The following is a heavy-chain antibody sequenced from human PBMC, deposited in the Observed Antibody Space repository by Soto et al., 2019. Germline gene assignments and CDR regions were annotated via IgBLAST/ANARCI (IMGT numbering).Heavy chain of an antibody. CDR2: IYYSGST. CDR3: ARGWYHDFWSGYYSPPTGSFDY. CDR1: GGSISSGDFY. D-gene: IGHD3-3*01. V-gene: IGHV4-30-4*01. J-gene: IGHJ4*02. Sequence: SETLSLTCTVSGGSISSGDFYWSWIRQPPGKGLECIGYIYYSGSTSYNPSLKSRVTISVDTSKSQFSLKLSSVTAADTAVYYCARGWYHDFWSGYYSPPTGSFDYWGQGTLVTVSS.